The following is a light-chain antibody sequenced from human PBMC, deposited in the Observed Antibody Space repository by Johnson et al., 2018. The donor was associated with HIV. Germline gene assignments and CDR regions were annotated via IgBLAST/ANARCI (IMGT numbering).Light chain of an antibody. V-gene: IGLV1-51*02. J-gene: IGLJ1*01. Sequence: QSVLTQPPSVSAAPGQRVTISCSGSSSNIGNNYVSWHQQFPGTVPKLLIYEDNKRPSGIPERFSGSKSGTSATMAITGLQTGDEADYYCATWDYSRSVYLLGTGTKVTVL. CDR2: EDN. CDR3: ATWDYSRSVYL. CDR1: SSNIGNNY.